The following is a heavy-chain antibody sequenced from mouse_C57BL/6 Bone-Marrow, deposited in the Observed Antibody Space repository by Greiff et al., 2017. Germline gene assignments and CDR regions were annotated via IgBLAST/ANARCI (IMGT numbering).Heavy chain of an antibody. J-gene: IGHJ3*01. V-gene: IGHV1-19*01. CDR3: ARVTTVVAPFAY. CDR1: GYTFTDYY. D-gene: IGHD1-1*01. Sequence: EVQLQQSGPVLVKPGASVKMSCKASGYTFTDYYMNWVKQSPGKSLEWIGVINPYNGGTSYNQKFKGKATLTVDKSSSTAYMELNSLTSEDSAVYYCARVTTVVAPFAYWGQGTLVTVSA. CDR2: INPYNGGT.